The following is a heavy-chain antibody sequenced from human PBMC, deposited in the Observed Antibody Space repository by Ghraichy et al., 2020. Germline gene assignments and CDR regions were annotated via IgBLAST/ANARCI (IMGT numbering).Heavy chain of an antibody. CDR1: GFTFSSYS. CDR2: ISSSSSYI. CDR3: ARGGCSGGSSEGCYYYYGMDV. J-gene: IGHJ6*02. Sequence: GGSLRLSCAASGFTFSSYSMNWVRQAPGKGLEWVSSISSSSSYIYYADSVKGRFTISRDNAKNSLYLQMNSLRAEDTAVYYCARGGCSGGSSEGCYYYYGMDVWGQGTTVTVSS. D-gene: IGHD2-15*01. V-gene: IGHV3-21*01.